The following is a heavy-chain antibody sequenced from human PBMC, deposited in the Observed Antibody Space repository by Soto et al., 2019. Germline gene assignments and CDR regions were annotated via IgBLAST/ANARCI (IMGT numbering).Heavy chain of an antibody. Sequence: QVHLVESGGRVVQPGRSLRLSCAASGFSFSFSGMHWVRQAPGKGLEWVAGLWYDGSSENYADSVKGRFTISRHNSKNTLHLQMDSLRVEDTAMYYCARGLAKVAGGAFDIWGQGTMVIVSS. V-gene: IGHV3-33*01. CDR1: GFSFSFSG. D-gene: IGHD3-16*01. CDR3: ARGLAKVAGGAFDI. CDR2: LWYDGSSE. J-gene: IGHJ3*02.